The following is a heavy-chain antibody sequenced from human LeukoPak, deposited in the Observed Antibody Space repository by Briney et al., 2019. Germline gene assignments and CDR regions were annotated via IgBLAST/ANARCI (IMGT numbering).Heavy chain of an antibody. CDR1: GGSISSYY. CDR2: IYYSGST. CDR3: AGNRYCSGGSCYSAPLDY. V-gene: IGHV4-59*08. D-gene: IGHD2-15*01. Sequence: TSETLSLTCTVSGGSISSYYWSWIRQPPGKGLEWIGYIYYSGSTNYNPSLKSRVTISVDTSKNQFSLKLSSVTAADTAVYYCAGNRYCSGGSCYSAPLDYWGQGTLVTVSS. J-gene: IGHJ4*02.